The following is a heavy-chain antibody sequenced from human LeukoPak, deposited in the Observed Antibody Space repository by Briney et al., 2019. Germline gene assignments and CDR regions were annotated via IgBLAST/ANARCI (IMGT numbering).Heavy chain of an antibody. J-gene: IGHJ4*02. D-gene: IGHD2-2*02. CDR2: INHSGST. CDR3: ARVGCGSASCYRGDC. Sequence: PSETLSLTCTVYGGSFGTYYWNWIRQPPGKGLEWIGEINHSGSTNYSPSLKSRVTMSVDTSKNQFSLNLTSVTAADTAVYYCARVGCGSASCYRGDCWGQGTLVTVSS. V-gene: IGHV4-34*01. CDR1: GGSFGTYY.